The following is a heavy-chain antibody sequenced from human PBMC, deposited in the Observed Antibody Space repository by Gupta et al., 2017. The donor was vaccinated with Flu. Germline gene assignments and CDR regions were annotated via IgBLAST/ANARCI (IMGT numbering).Heavy chain of an antibody. CDR3: VGSGSYQTFEY. CDR1: FTVSRNY. D-gene: IGHD3-10*01. CDR2: IYSGGTK. V-gene: IGHV3-53*01. Sequence: FTVSRNYRRWVRQDPGKGLEWVSVIYSGGTKFYAESVTGRFTIARDKSKNTLYLQMNSLRAEDTAVYYVVGSGSYQTFEYWGQGTLVTVSS. J-gene: IGHJ4*02.